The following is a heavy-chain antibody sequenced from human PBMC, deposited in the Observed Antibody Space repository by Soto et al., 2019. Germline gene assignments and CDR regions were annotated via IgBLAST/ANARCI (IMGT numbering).Heavy chain of an antibody. CDR1: GGSISSYY. CDR2: IYYSGST. Sequence: SETLSLTCTVSGGSISSYYWSWIRQPPGKGLEWIGYIYYSGSTNYNPSLKSRVTISVDTSKNQFSLKLSSVTAADTAVYYCARGTGYSSSWYANEDTYFDYWGQGTLVTVSS. CDR3: ARGTGYSSSWYANEDTYFDY. J-gene: IGHJ4*02. V-gene: IGHV4-59*01. D-gene: IGHD6-13*01.